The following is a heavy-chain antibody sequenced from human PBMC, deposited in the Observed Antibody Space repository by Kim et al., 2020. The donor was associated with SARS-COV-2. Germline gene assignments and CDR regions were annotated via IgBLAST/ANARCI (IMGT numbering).Heavy chain of an antibody. D-gene: IGHD5-18*01. CDR2: WKN. CDR3: ARGYRYGLDY. J-gene: IGHJ4*02. Sequence: WKNDYAVYVKSRRTITPGTSNNQFSLQLNSVIPEDTAVYYCARGYRYGLDYWGQGTLVTVSS. V-gene: IGHV6-1*01.